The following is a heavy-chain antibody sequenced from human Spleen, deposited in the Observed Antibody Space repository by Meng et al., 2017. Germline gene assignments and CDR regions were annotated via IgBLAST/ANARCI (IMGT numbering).Heavy chain of an antibody. D-gene: IGHD6-6*01. CDR2: ISYDGSNK. V-gene: IGHV3-30*01. CDR3: ARDHRLGGSSSPLWFDP. Sequence: GESLKISCAASGFTFSSYAMHWVRQAPGKGLEWVAVISYDGSNKYYADSVKGRFTISRDNSKNTLYLQMNSLRAEDTAVYYCARDHRLGGSSSPLWFDPWGQGTLVTVSS. J-gene: IGHJ5*02. CDR1: GFTFSSYA.